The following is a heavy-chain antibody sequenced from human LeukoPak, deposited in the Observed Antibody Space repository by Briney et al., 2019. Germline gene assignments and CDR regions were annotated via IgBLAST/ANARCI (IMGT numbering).Heavy chain of an antibody. J-gene: IGHJ6*03. CDR1: GGSISSSSYY. CDR3: ARDRYYYDSSGYYFYYYYYYYMDV. V-gene: IGHV4-39*07. CDR2: IYYSGST. Sequence: SETLSLTCTVSGGSISSSSYYWGWIRQPPGKGLEWIGSIYYSGSTYYNPSLKSRVTISVDTSKNQFSLKLSSVTAADTAVYYCARDRYYYDSSGYYFYYYYYYYMDVWGKGTTVTVSS. D-gene: IGHD3-22*01.